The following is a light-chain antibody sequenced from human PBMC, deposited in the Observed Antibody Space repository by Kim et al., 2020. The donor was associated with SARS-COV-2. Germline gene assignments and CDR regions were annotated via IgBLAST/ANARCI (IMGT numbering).Light chain of an antibody. J-gene: IGLJ3*02. Sequence: SYELTQPPSMSVSPGQTASITCSADKLGDTFVYWYQQKPGQSPVLVIYQDKKRPSGIPDRFSGSSSGSTATLTISGTQPMDEADYYCQAWDINTAVFGGGTQLTVL. CDR3: QAWDINTAV. CDR1: KLGDTF. V-gene: IGLV3-1*01. CDR2: QDK.